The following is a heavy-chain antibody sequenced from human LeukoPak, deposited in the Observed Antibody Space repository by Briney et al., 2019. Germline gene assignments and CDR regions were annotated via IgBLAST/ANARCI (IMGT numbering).Heavy chain of an antibody. CDR1: GFTFSTYS. CDR3: ARDAVGSGSEGFDY. V-gene: IGHV3-48*04. J-gene: IGHJ4*02. CDR2: ISSSSSII. D-gene: IGHD1-26*01. Sequence: GGSLRLSCAASGFTFSTYSMNWVRQAPGKGLEWVSYISSSSSIIYYADSVKGRFTISRDNAKNSLYLQMNSLRAEDTAVYYCARDAVGSGSEGFDYWGQGTLVTVSS.